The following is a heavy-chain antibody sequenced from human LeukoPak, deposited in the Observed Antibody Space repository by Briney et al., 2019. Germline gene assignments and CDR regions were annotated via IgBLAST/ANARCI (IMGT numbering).Heavy chain of an antibody. CDR2: IYHSGST. J-gene: IGHJ4*02. D-gene: IGHD1-26*01. CDR3: ARYLGATTDY. V-gene: IGHV4-38-2*01. CDR1: GYSISSGYY. Sequence: PETLSLTCAVSGYSISSGYYWGWIRQPPGKGLEWIGSIYHSGSTYYNPSLKSRVTISVDTSKNQFSLKLSPVTAADTAVYYCARYLGATTDYWGQGTLVTVSS.